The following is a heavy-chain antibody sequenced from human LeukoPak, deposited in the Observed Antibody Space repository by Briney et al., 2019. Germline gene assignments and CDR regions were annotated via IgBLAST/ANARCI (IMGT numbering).Heavy chain of an antibody. J-gene: IGHJ4*02. CDR3: AKAGPRYSSSSDPSQFFDY. CDR1: GFTFSSYG. D-gene: IGHD6-6*01. CDR2: IWYDGSNK. V-gene: IGHV3-33*06. Sequence: PGRSLRLSCAASGFTFSSYGMHGVRQAPGKGLEWVAVIWYDGSNKYYADSVKGRFTISRDNSKNTLYLQMNSLRAEDTAVYYCAKAGPRYSSSSDPSQFFDYWGQGTLVTVSS.